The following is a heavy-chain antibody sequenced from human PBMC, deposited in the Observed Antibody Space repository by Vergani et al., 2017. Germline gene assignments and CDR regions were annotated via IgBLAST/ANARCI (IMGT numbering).Heavy chain of an antibody. CDR1: GGTFSSYA. J-gene: IGHJ5*02. D-gene: IGHD2-21*01. CDR3: ARDTAYCGGDCYSEGWFDP. V-gene: IGHV1-69*01. Sequence: QVQLVQSGAEVKKPGSSVKVSCKASGGTFSSYAISWVRQAPGQGLEWMGGIIPIFGTANDAQKFQGRVTITADESTSTAYMELSSLRSEDTAVYYCARDTAYCGGDCYSEGWFDPWGQGTLVTVSA. CDR2: IIPIFGTA.